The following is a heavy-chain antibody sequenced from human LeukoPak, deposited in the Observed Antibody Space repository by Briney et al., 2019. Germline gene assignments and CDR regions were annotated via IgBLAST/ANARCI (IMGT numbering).Heavy chain of an antibody. CDR3: SRENGAFSPFGY. CDR1: GGSISNTNW. D-gene: IGHD2-8*01. Sequence: PSGTLSFTCGVSGGSISNTNWWSWVRQPPGQGLEWIGEISLSGLTNYNPSLKSRVTVSLDKSKNHLSLNLTSVTAADTAVYYCSRENGAFSPFGYWGQGTLVTVPS. V-gene: IGHV4-4*02. CDR2: ISLSGLT. J-gene: IGHJ4*02.